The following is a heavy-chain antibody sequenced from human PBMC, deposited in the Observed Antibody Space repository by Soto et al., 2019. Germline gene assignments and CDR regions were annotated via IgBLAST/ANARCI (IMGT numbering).Heavy chain of an antibody. CDR1: GFTFRGYS. D-gene: IGHD5-18*01. J-gene: IGHJ4*02. Sequence: EVLLVESGGGLVPPGGSLRLSCAASGFTFRGYSMNWVRQAPGKGLEWISYISGSSSTEYYADSVKGRFTISRDNARNSLYLQMNSLRDEDTAVCYCARVDTAMIDYWGQGTLVTVSS. V-gene: IGHV3-48*02. CDR3: ARVDTAMIDY. CDR2: ISGSSSTE.